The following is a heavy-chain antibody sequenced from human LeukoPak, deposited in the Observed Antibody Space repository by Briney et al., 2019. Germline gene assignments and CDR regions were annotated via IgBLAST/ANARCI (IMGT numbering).Heavy chain of an antibody. D-gene: IGHD4-17*01. Sequence: SVRLSRKASGGTFSSYAISWVPHASGQGLEGMGRIIPSFGTANYTQKFQGRVTMTADKSTSTAYMELSSLRSEDTAVYYCARDDDYGDYAWGQGTLVTVAS. V-gene: IGHV1-69*06. J-gene: IGHJ5*02. CDR2: IIPSFGTA. CDR1: GGTFSSYA. CDR3: ARDDDYGDYA.